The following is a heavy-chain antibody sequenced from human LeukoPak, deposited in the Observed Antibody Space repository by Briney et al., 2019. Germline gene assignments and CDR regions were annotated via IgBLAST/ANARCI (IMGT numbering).Heavy chain of an antibody. V-gene: IGHV4-34*01. J-gene: IGHJ4*02. CDR1: GGPFSGYY. Sequence: PSETLSLTCAVYGGPFSGYYWSWIRQPPGKGLEWIGEINHSGSTNYNPPLKSRVTISVDTSKNQFSLKLSSVTAADTAVYYCARGGGYYYIWGQGTLVTVSS. D-gene: IGHD3-22*01. CDR2: INHSGST. CDR3: ARGGGYYYI.